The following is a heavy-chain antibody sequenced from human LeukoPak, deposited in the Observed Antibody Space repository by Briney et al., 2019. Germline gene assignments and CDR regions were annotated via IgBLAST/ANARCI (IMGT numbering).Heavy chain of an antibody. CDR1: GYTFTSYD. CDR3: ARGYCSSTSCYGDFDY. CDR2: ISAYNGNT. V-gene: IGHV1-18*01. D-gene: IGHD2-2*01. Sequence: GASVKVSCKASGYTFTSYDINWVRQAPGQGLEWMGWISAYNGNTNYAQKLQGRVTMTTDTSTSTAYMELRSLRSDDTAVYYCARGYCSSTSCYGDFDYWGQGTLVTVSS. J-gene: IGHJ4*02.